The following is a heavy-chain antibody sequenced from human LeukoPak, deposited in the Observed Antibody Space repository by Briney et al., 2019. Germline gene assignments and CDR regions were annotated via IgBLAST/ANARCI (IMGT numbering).Heavy chain of an antibody. Sequence: PSETLSLTCAVSGYSISSGYYWGWIRQPPGKGLEWIGSNYHSGSTYYNPSLKSRVTISVDTSKNQFSLKLSSVTAADTAVYYCARMRPNNYYYDSSGYFDDWGQGTLVTVSS. CDR2: NYHSGST. CDR3: ARMRPNNYYYDSSGYFDD. V-gene: IGHV4-38-2*01. J-gene: IGHJ4*02. D-gene: IGHD3-22*01. CDR1: GYSISSGYY.